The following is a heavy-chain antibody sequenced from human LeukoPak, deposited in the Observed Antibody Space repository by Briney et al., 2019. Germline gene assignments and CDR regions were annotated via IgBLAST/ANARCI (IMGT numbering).Heavy chain of an antibody. CDR1: GGSISSYY. CDR3: ARDEAGTISMFDP. V-gene: IGHV4-4*07. D-gene: IGHD4/OR15-4a*01. Sequence: SETLSLTCTLSGGSISSYYWSWIRQPAGKGLEWIGRIYTSGSTNYNPSPKSRVTMSVDTSKNQCSLKLSSVTAADTAVYYCARDEAGTISMFDPWGQGTLVTVSS. CDR2: IYTSGST. J-gene: IGHJ5*02.